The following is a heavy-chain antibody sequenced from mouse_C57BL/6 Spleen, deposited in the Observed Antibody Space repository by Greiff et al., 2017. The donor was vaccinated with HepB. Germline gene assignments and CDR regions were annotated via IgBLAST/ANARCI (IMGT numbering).Heavy chain of an antibody. Sequence: VKLQQSGAELVRPGTSVKVSCKASGYAFTNYLIEWVKQRPGQGLEWIGVINPGSGGTNYNEKFKGKATLTADKSSSTAYMQLSSLTSEDSAVYFCASNDYDEGFDYWGQGTTLTVSS. V-gene: IGHV1-54*01. D-gene: IGHD2-4*01. J-gene: IGHJ2*01. CDR2: INPGSGGT. CDR3: ASNDYDEGFDY. CDR1: GYAFTNYL.